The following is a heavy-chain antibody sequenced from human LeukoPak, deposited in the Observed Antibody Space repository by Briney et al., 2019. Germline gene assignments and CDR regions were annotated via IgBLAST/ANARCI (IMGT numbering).Heavy chain of an antibody. CDR3: ARTTEAHSWQTRYYSYYMDV. CDR1: SGSISGYY. J-gene: IGHJ6*03. CDR2: IYSTGCT. V-gene: IGHV4-59*12. Sequence: SETLSLPCTVPSGSISGYYWSWVRQSPEKGLESIGYIYSTGCTSYNTPRKSRVTKLIDTSQNQFSLRITSLTAPDTARYYCARTTEAHSWQTRYYSYYMDVWGKGTTVTVSS. D-gene: IGHD6-13*01.